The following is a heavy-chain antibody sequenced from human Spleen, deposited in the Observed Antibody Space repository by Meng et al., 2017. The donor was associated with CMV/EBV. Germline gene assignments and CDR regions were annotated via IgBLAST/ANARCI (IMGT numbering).Heavy chain of an antibody. J-gene: IGHJ4*02. CDR2: IYYSGST. V-gene: IGHV4-39*07. Sequence: QLPQQESRPGCVKPSDALSPTCTVSGGSISSSSYYWGWIRQPPGKGLEWIGSIYYSGSTYYNPSLKSRVTISVDTSKNQFSLKLSSVTAADTAVYYCARGRQQLGRYFDYWGQGTLVTVSS. CDR1: GGSISSSSYY. CDR3: ARGRQQLGRYFDY. D-gene: IGHD6-13*01.